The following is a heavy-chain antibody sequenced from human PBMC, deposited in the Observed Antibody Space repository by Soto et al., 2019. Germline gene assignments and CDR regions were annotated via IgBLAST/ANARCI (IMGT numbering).Heavy chain of an antibody. V-gene: IGHV3-30*18. CDR3: AKDLLRYFDWSPLDY. CDR1: GFTFSNYG. D-gene: IGHD3-9*01. Sequence: VQLVESGGGVVQPGRSLRLSCAASGFTFSNYGMHWVRQAPGKGLEWVAVISYDGSNKYYGDSVKGRFTISRDNSKNTLYLQMNSLRAEDTAVYYCAKDLLRYFDWSPLDYWGQGTLVTVSS. CDR2: ISYDGSNK. J-gene: IGHJ4*02.